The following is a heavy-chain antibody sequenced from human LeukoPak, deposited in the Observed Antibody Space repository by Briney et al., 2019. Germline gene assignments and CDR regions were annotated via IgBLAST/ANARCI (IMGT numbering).Heavy chain of an antibody. CDR2: IYRDGNT. Sequence: GGSLRLSCAASGVTVSSDYMSWVGQAPGKGLEWVSVIYRDGNTYYADSVKGRFTISRHNSKNTLFLRMDSLRTEDTAIYYCASRMTFGGQGTLVTVSS. J-gene: IGHJ4*02. D-gene: IGHD2/OR15-2a*01. CDR3: ASRMTF. V-gene: IGHV3-53*04. CDR1: GVTVSSDY.